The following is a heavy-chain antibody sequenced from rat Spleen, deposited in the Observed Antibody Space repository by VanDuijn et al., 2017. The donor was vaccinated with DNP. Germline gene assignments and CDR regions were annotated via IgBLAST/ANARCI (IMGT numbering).Heavy chain of an antibody. V-gene: IGHV5S13*01. CDR2: ITTSGGTT. Sequence: EVQLVESGGGLVQPGRSLKLSCAGSGFTFSNYDMAWVRQAPTKGLEWVTTITTSGGTTFYRDSVKGRFTISRDNAKNTLYLQMNSLKSEDTATYYCARHERTTGMGFDYWGQGVMVTVSS. CDR1: GFTFSNYD. CDR3: ARHERTTGMGFDY. D-gene: IGHD1-7*01. J-gene: IGHJ2*01.